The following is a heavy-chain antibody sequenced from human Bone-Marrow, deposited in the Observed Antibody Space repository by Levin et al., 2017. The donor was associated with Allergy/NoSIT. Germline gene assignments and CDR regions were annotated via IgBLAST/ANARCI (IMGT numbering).Heavy chain of an antibody. J-gene: IGHJ6*02. CDR1: GYTFTNYY. D-gene: IGHD6-6*01. Sequence: ASVKVSCKASGYTFTNYYMHWVRQAPGQGLEWMGMINPSGGNRIYAQKFQDSVTMTRDKSTSTVYMELSSLRSDDTAVYYCARDQVVGYSNASYYGMDVWGQGTTVTVSS. CDR2: INPSGGNR. V-gene: IGHV1-46*01. CDR3: ARDQVVGYSNASYYGMDV.